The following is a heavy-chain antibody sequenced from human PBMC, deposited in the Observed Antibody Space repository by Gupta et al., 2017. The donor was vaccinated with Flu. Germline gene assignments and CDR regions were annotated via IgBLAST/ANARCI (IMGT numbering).Heavy chain of an antibody. CDR2: INSRGTDI. Sequence: SDENMSWIRQAPGKGLEWVSYINSRGTDISYADPGQGRFTISRDNAKKLLYLQLKRLRAEETAVYFCAREPQRGDDYNFDHWGQGALVTVSS. D-gene: IGHD4-4*01. V-gene: IGHV3-11*01. J-gene: IGHJ4*02. CDR1: SDEN. CDR3: AREPQRGDDYNFDH.